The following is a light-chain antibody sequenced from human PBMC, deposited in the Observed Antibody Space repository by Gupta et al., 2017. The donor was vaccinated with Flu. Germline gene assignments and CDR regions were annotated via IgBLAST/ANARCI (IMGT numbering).Light chain of an antibody. V-gene: IGLV3-21*02. Sequence: SYVLPQPPSVSVAPGQTARINCGGNHIGNNGVHWYQQRPGQAPVLVVQDDSDRPSGIPERFSGSNSKNTATLTITRVEAGDEADYYCQVWDPDTDHYVFGTGTKVTVL. J-gene: IGLJ1*01. CDR3: QVWDPDTDHYV. CDR1: HIGNNG. CDR2: DDS.